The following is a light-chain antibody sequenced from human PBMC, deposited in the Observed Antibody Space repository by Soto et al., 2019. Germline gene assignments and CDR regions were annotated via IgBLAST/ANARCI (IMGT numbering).Light chain of an antibody. CDR2: DAS. Sequence: DIQMTQSPSTLSASVGDRVTITCRASQSISFWLAWYQQKPGKAPKLLIYDASSLESGVPSRFSGSRSGTEFTLTISSLQPDDFATYYCQQYNSYSPLTFGGGTKV. V-gene: IGKV1-5*01. J-gene: IGKJ4*01. CDR3: QQYNSYSPLT. CDR1: QSISFW.